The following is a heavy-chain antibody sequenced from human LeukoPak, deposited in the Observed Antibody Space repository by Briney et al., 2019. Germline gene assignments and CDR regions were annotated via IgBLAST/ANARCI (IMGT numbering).Heavy chain of an antibody. CDR3: ARVMTTVIKAFDY. D-gene: IGHD4-17*01. CDR1: GFTFSSYE. CDR2: VSSSSAYI. J-gene: IGHJ4*02. V-gene: IGHV3-21*01. Sequence: TGGSLRLSCAASGFTFSSYEMNWVRQAPGKGLEWVSSVSSSSAYIYYADSVKGRFTISRDNAKNSLYLQMNSLRAEDTAVYYCARVMTTVIKAFDYWGQGTLVTVSS.